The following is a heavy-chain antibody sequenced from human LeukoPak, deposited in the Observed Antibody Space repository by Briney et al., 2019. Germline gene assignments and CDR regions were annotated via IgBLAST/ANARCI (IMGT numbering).Heavy chain of an antibody. CDR1: GFTFSTHT. V-gene: IGHV3-48*01. J-gene: IGHJ6*03. Sequence: GGSLRLSCAASGFTFSTHTMAWVRQAQGKGLEWLSYISGSSNVIYYADSVKGRFTISRDNAKDSLYLQMNSLKAEDTAVYYCARGLYYMDVWGKGTTVTVSS. CDR2: ISGSSNVI. CDR3: ARGLYYMDV.